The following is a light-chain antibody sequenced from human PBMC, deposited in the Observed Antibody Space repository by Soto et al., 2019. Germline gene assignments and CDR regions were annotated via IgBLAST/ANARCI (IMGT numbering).Light chain of an antibody. Sequence: DIRITHSPSSLSASVGDTVTFTCRSSQSISEYLNWYQQKPGKAPRLLIYAAPNLDNGVPSRFSGSGSGTTFTLTIRSLQPEDFATYYCQQSYSFPRTFGQGTKVDIK. CDR1: QSISEY. CDR3: QQSYSFPRT. V-gene: IGKV1-39*01. CDR2: AAP. J-gene: IGKJ1*01.